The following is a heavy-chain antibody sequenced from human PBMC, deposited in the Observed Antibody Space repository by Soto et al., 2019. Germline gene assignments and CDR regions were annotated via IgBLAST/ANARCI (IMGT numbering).Heavy chain of an antibody. D-gene: IGHD3-22*01. CDR3: ARDHYDSSGYYPNWFDP. CDR2: IIPIFGTA. V-gene: IGHV1-69*13. J-gene: IGHJ5*02. CDR1: GGTFSSYA. Sequence: SVKVSCKASGGTFSSYAISWVRQAPGQGLEWMGGIIPIFGTANYAQKFQGRVTITADESTSTAYMELSSLRSEDTAVYYCARDHYDSSGYYPNWFDPWGQGTLVPVSP.